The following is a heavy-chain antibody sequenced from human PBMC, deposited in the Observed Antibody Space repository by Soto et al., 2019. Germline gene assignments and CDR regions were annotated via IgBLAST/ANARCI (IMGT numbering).Heavy chain of an antibody. CDR1: GGTFSSYA. CDR3: ARPYDSSGYYYSYYYGMDV. J-gene: IGHJ6*02. D-gene: IGHD3-22*01. CDR2: IIPIFGTA. V-gene: IGHV1-69*13. Sequence: ASVKVSCKASGGTFSSYAICWVRQAPGQGLEWMGGIIPIFGTANYAQKFQGRVTITADESTSTAYMELSSLRSEDTAVYYCARPYDSSGYYYSYYYGMDVWGQGTTVTVSS.